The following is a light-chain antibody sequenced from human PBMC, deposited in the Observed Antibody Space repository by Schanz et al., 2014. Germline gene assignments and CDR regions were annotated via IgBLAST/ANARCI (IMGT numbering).Light chain of an antibody. CDR2: GNS. CDR3: SSHGGSRV. V-gene: IGLV1-40*01. CDR1: SSNIGAGYD. J-gene: IGLJ3*02. Sequence: QSVLTQSPSVSGAPGQRVTISCTGSSSNIGAGYDVHWYQQLPGTAPKLLIYGNSNRPSGVPDRFSGSKSGTSPSLAITGLQAEDEADYYCSSHGGSRVFGGGTKLTVL.